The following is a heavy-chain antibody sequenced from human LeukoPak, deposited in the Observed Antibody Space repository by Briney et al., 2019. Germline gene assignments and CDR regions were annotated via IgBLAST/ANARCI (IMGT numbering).Heavy chain of an antibody. CDR1: GFTFSSYA. J-gene: IGHJ4*02. Sequence: GGSLRLSCAASGFTFSSYAMSWVRQAPGKGLEWVANIKQDGSEKYYVDSVKGRFTISRDNAKNSLYLQMNSLRAEDTAVYYCARDWGYCTNGVCYTGSGLDCWGQGTLVTVSS. CDR2: IKQDGSEK. D-gene: IGHD2-8*01. CDR3: ARDWGYCTNGVCYTGSGLDC. V-gene: IGHV3-7*01.